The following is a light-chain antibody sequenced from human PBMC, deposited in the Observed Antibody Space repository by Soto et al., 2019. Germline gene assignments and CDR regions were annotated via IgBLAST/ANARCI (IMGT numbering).Light chain of an antibody. J-gene: IGLJ1*01. CDR1: SSDVGDYNY. Sequence: QSALTQPASVSGSPGQSITISCTGTSSDVGDYNYVSWYQQHPGKAPKLMIFDVSNRPSGVSNRFSGSKSGNTASLTISGLQAEDEADYYCSSYTRSSTQVFGTGTKLTV. CDR3: SSYTRSSTQV. V-gene: IGLV2-14*01. CDR2: DVS.